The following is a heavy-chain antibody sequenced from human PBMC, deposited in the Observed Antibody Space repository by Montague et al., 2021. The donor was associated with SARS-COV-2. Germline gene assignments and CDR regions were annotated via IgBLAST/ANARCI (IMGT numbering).Heavy chain of an antibody. CDR3: ARPLVRGVPKAFDT. CDR1: GGSITRNYY. D-gene: IGHD3-10*01. J-gene: IGHJ3*02. V-gene: IGHV4-39*01. CDR2: IYYSGTT. Sequence: SETLSLTCTVSGGSITRNYYWGWIRQPPGKGLEWVGNIYYSGTTFINPSLESRVTISVDASKNQFSLNLTSVTAADTAVYYCARPLVRGVPKAFDTWGQGALVIVSS.